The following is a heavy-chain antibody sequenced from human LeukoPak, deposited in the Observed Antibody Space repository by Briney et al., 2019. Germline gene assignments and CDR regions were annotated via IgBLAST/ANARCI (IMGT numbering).Heavy chain of an antibody. CDR1: GGSFSGYY. CDR3: ARGYMNPWIQLWSPRSTYFDY. J-gene: IGHJ4*02. D-gene: IGHD5-18*01. V-gene: IGHV4-34*01. Sequence: SETLSLTCAVYGGSFSGYYWSWIRQPPGKGLEWIGEINHSGSTNYNPSLKSRVTISVDTSKNQFSLKLSSVTAADTAVYYCARGYMNPWIQLWSPRSTYFDYWGQGTLVTVSS. CDR2: INHSGST.